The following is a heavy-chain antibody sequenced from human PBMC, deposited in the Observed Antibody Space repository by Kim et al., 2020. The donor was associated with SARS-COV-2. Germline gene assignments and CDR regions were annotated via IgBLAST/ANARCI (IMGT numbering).Heavy chain of an antibody. CDR2: IIPIFGTA. J-gene: IGHJ6*03. V-gene: IGHV1-69*13. CDR3: ARNSGGSSIIHYYYYYMDV. CDR1: GGTFSSYA. Sequence: SVKVSCKASGGTFSSYAISWVRQAPGQGLEWMGGIIPIFGTANYAQKFQGRVTITADESTSTAYMELSSLRSEDTAVYYCARNSGGSSIIHYYYYYMDVWGKGTTVTVSS. D-gene: IGHD2-15*01.